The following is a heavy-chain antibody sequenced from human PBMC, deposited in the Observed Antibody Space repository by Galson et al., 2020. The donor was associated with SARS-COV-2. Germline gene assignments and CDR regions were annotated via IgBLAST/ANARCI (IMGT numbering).Heavy chain of an antibody. CDR3: ARGRGWYDILTGWSRNKPQYYFDY. CDR1: GGSFSGYY. J-gene: IGHJ4*02. D-gene: IGHD3-9*01. CDR2: INHSGST. V-gene: IGHV4-34*01. Sequence: SQTLSLTCAVYGGSFSGYYWSWIRQPPGKGLEWIGEINHSGSTNYNPSLKSRVTISVDTSKNQFSLKLSSVTAADTAVYYCARGRGWYDILTGWSRNKPQYYFDYWGQGTLVTVSS.